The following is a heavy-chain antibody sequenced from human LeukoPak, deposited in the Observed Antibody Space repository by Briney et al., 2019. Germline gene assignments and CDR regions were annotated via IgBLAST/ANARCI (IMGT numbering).Heavy chain of an antibody. Sequence: ASGTVSCKAFGYTFTIYGISWVRQAHGEWIEWKGWISAYNGNTNYAQTLQGRVTITTDASTSTAYMGLRRLGSDDTAVYYWARGDPDYFDYGGQGTLVTVSS. V-gene: IGHV1-18*04. CDR2: ISAYNGNT. CDR3: ARGDPDYFDY. J-gene: IGHJ4*02. D-gene: IGHD5-24*01. CDR1: GYTFTIYG.